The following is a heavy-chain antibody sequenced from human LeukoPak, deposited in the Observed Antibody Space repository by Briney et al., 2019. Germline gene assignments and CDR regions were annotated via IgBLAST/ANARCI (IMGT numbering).Heavy chain of an antibody. CDR1: GYIFTGFY. J-gene: IGHJ6*02. D-gene: IGHD3-3*01. Sequence: ASVKVSCKASGYIFTGFYVHWVRQAPGQGLEWMGRINPNSGGTNYAQKFQGRVTMTRDTSISTAYMELSRLRSDDTAVYYCARDRPTVITIFGVVNYYYYGMDVWGQGTTVTVSS. CDR3: ARDRPTVITIFGVVNYYYYGMDV. V-gene: IGHV1-2*06. CDR2: INPNSGGT.